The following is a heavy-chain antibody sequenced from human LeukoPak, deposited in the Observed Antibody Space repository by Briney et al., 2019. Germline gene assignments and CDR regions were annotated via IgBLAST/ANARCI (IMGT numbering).Heavy chain of an antibody. CDR1: GYTFTAYY. Sequence: GASVRVSCTASGYTFTAYYMHWVRQAPGQGLEWMGIINPSGGSTSYAQKFQGRVTMTRDTSTSTVYMELSSLRSEDTAVYYCARGPHYYGSGSYENWFDPWGQGTLVTVSS. CDR2: INPSGGST. CDR3: ARGPHYYGSGSYENWFDP. D-gene: IGHD3-10*01. V-gene: IGHV1-46*01. J-gene: IGHJ5*02.